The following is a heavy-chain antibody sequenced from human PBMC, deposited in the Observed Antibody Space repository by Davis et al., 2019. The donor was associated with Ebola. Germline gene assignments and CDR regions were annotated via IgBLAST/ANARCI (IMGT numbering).Heavy chain of an antibody. CDR1: GFTFSSYG. Sequence: GGSLRLSCAASGFTFSSYGMHWVRQAPGKGLEWIASISHDGRNIPYAGSVWGRFTISRDNSRNTVYLQMNSLRAEDTAVYYCARAMGPGYFDYWGQGTLVTVSS. V-gene: IGHV3-33*05. J-gene: IGHJ4*02. CDR2: ISHDGRNI. CDR3: ARAMGPGYFDY. D-gene: IGHD3-10*01.